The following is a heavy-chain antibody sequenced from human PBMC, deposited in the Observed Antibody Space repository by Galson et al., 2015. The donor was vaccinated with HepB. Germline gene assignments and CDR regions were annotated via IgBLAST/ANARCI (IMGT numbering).Heavy chain of an antibody. CDR1: GVTLNSYT. CDR3: ARGNPITVY. J-gene: IGHJ4*02. D-gene: IGHD3-3*01. Sequence: SVKVSCKASGVTLNSYTVTWGRQAPGQGLQWMGGIIPFSGVVNYAQQFQGRLTITADESRRTAYMELSSLKSEDTAVYFCARGNPITVYWGQGTLVTVSS. CDR2: IIPFSGVV. V-gene: IGHV1-69*13.